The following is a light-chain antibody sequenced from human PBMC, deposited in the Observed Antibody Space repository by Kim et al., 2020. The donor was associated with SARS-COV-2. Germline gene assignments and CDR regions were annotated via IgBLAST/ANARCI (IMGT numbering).Light chain of an antibody. V-gene: IGKV1-27*01. Sequence: ASVGEGVTITCRASQGISNHFAWYQQKPGKIPKLLMHAASTLQSGVPSRFSGSGSGTDFTLTISSLQPEDVATYFCQKYDDAPLSFGGGTKVDIK. CDR2: AAS. J-gene: IGKJ4*01. CDR1: QGISNH. CDR3: QKYDDAPLS.